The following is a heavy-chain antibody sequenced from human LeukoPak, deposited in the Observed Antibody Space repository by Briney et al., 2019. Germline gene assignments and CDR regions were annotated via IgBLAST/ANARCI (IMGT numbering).Heavy chain of an antibody. CDR3: ARQYCSRASCYSDI. V-gene: IGHV1-2*02. D-gene: IGHD2-2*01. CDR2: INPNSGGT. CDR1: GYTFTGYY. J-gene: IGHJ3*02. Sequence: GASMNVSFKASGYTFTGYYMHWVRQAPGQGLEWMGWINPNSGGTNYAQKFQGRVTMTRDTSISTAYMELSRLRSDDTAVYYCARQYCSRASCYSDIWGQGTMVTVSS.